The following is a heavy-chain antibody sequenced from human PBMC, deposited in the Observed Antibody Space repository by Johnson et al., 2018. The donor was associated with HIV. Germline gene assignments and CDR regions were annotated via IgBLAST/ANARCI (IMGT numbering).Heavy chain of an antibody. D-gene: IGHD3-22*01. Sequence: QVQLVESGGGVAQPGTSLRLSCAASGFTFSSHPMNWVRQAPGKGLEWVAVISYDGRNEYYGDSVKGRFTISRDNYKNTLFLQMNSLRPDTPAVYFCARRFFDSSSFDMWGQGTMVTVSS. V-gene: IGHV3-30*04. CDR2: ISYDGRNE. CDR3: ARRFFDSSSFDM. CDR1: GFTFSSHP. J-gene: IGHJ3*02.